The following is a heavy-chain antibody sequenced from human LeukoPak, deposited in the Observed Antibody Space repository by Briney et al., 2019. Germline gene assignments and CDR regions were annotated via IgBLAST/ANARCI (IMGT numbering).Heavy chain of an antibody. CDR1: GFTFGSYA. CDR2: TFSNGNIA. CDR3: ARGGVATVHFYFDY. Sequence: PGGSLRLSCTGSGFTFGSYALHWVRQAPGKGLEWVAVTFSNGNIAYYGDSVKGRFTISRDNSKNTLYLQTNSLRSDDTAIYYCARGGVATVHFYFDYWGQGALVTVSS. D-gene: IGHD5-12*01. J-gene: IGHJ4*02. V-gene: IGHV3-30-3*01.